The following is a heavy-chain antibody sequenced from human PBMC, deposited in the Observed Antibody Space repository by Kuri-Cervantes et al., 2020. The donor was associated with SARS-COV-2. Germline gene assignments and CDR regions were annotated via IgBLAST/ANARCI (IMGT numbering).Heavy chain of an antibody. D-gene: IGHD3-10*01. V-gene: IGHV5-51*01. CDR3: AIPRRDYGSGSRYGGFDY. J-gene: IGHJ4*02. CDR1: GYSFSNFW. CDR2: IYPGDSDT. Sequence: KVSCKGSGYSFSNFWIAWVRRMPGKGLEWMGIIYPGDSDTRYSPSFQGQVTISADKSISTAYLQWASLKASDTAMYYCAIPRRDYGSGSRYGGFDYWGQGTLVTVSS.